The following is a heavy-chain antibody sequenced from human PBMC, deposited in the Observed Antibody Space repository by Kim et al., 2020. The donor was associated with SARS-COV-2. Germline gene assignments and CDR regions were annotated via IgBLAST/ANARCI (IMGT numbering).Heavy chain of an antibody. Sequence: GGSLRLSWAASGFSISTSAMSWVRQAPGKGLEWVSSISASGGSTSYADSVKGQFTISRDTSKNTMYLQMMSLRAEDTAVYYCATRSAGRNFDHWGQGTLVTVSS. V-gene: IGHV3-23*01. D-gene: IGHD6-19*01. CDR1: GFSISTSA. CDR2: ISASGGST. CDR3: ATRSAGRNFDH. J-gene: IGHJ4*02.